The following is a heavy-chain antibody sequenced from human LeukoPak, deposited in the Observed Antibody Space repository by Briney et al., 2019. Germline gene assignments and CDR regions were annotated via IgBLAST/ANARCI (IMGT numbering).Heavy chain of an antibody. D-gene: IGHD3-10*01. CDR2: ISYDGSNK. CDR3: VAGSSTL. Sequence: PGGSLRLSCAASGFTFSSYGMHWVRQAPGKGLEWVAVISYDGSNKYYADSVKGRFTISRDNSKNTLYLQMNSLRAEDTAVYYCVAGSSTLRGQGTLVTVSS. CDR1: GFTFSSYG. V-gene: IGHV3-30*03. J-gene: IGHJ4*02.